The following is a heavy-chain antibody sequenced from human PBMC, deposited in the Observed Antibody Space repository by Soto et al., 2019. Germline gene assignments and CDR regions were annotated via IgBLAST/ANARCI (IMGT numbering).Heavy chain of an antibody. CDR1: GFTFSSYA. D-gene: IGHD5-18*01. Sequence: GGSLRLSCAASGFTFSSYAMSWVRQAPGKGLEWVSAISGSGGRTYYADSVKGRFTISRDNSKNTLYLQMNSLRAEDTAVYYCAKDGERWIHTDASDMLGKGTMVNAS. V-gene: IGHV3-23*01. CDR3: AKDGERWIHTDASDM. CDR2: ISGSGGRT. J-gene: IGHJ3*02.